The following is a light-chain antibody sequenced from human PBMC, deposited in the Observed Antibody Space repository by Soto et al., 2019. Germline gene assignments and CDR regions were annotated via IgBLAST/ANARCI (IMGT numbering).Light chain of an antibody. CDR1: QSFSSSY. CDR3: QQYGTSNT. V-gene: IGKV3-20*01. J-gene: IGKJ5*01. CDR2: GAS. Sequence: EIVLTQSPGTLSLSPGERATLSCRASQSFSSSYLAWYQQKPGQAPRLLIYGASSRATGIPDRFSGSGSGTDLTLTISRLEPEDFAVYYGQQYGTSNTFGQGTRLEI.